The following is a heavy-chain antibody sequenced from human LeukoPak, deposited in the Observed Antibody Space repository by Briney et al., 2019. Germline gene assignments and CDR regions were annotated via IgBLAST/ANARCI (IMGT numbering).Heavy chain of an antibody. CDR2: ISSSGRNI. CDR3: ASQRGFDY. D-gene: IGHD3-10*01. Sequence: GGSLRLSCAASGFTFSNYEFNWVRQAPGKGLEWVSYISSSGRNIYYADSVKGRFTISRDNAKNSLYLQMNSLRHEDTAVYYCASQRGFDYWGQGALVTVSS. V-gene: IGHV3-48*03. CDR1: GFTFSNYE. J-gene: IGHJ4*02.